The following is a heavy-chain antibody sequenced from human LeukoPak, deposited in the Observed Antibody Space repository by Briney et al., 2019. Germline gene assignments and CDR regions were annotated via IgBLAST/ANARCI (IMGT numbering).Heavy chain of an antibody. J-gene: IGHJ4*02. D-gene: IGHD3-9*01. V-gene: IGHV4-59*01. CDR2: IYYSGST. CDR3: ARVRLGLTGYYVFDY. Sequence: SETLSLTCTVSGGSISSYYWSWIRQPPGKGLEWIGYIYYSGSTNYNPSLKSRVTISVDTSKNQFSLKLSSVTAADTAVYYCARVRLGLTGYYVFDYWGQGTLVTVSS. CDR1: GGSISSYY.